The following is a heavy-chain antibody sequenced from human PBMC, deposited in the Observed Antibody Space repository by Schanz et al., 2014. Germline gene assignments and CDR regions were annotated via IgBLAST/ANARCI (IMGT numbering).Heavy chain of an antibody. CDR1: GYTFTSYG. CDR2: ISPYNGNT. V-gene: IGHV1-18*01. J-gene: IGHJ3*02. D-gene: IGHD2-2*01. CDR3: ARGTMPGTFDI. Sequence: QVQLVQSGAEVKKPGASVKVSCKASGYTFTSYGISWVRQAPGQGLEWMGWISPYNGNTNYAQKFQGRVTITADKSTSTAYMELSSLRYEDTALYYCARGTMPGTFDIWGQGTMVTVSS.